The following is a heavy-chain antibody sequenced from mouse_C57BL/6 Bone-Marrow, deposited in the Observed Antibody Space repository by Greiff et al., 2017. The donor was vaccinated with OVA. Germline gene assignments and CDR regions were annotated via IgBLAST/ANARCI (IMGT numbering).Heavy chain of an antibody. V-gene: IGHV2-9-1*01. Sequence: VQLVESGPGLVAPSQSLSITCTVSGFSLTSYAISWVRQPPGKGLEWLGVIWTGGGTHSTSALKSRLSISKDNSKRQVFLKMNSLHTDDTARYYWARTYGYGLDYWGQGTTLTVSS. J-gene: IGHJ2*01. D-gene: IGHD2-2*01. CDR1: GFSLTSYA. CDR2: IWTGGGT. CDR3: ARTYGYGLDY.